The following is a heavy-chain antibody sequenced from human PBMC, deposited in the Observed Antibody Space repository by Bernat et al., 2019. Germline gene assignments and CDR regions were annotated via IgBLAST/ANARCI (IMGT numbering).Heavy chain of an antibody. V-gene: IGHV3-30-3*01. D-gene: IGHD4-17*01. J-gene: IGHJ6*02. CDR2: ISYDGSNK. CDR3: ARDALRSVYYYYYGMDV. CDR1: GFTFSSYA. Sequence: QVQLVESGGGVVQPGRSLRLSCAASGFTFSSYAMHWVRQAPGKGLEWVAVISYDGSNKYYADSVKGRFTISRDNSKNTLYLQMNSLRAEDTAVYYCARDALRSVYYYYYGMDVRGQGTTVTVSS.